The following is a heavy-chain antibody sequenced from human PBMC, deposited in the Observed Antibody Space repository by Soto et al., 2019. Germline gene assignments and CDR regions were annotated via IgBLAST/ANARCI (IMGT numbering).Heavy chain of an antibody. CDR1: GYTFTTYG. CDR3: AREVGHMDV. J-gene: IGHJ6*02. Sequence: QVLLVQSGAEVKKPGASVKVSCKASGYTFTTYGINWVRQAPGQGLEWMGWVSPYNGDTTYAQKFQGRVNMTTDTSTRTAYMELRSLRSDDTAVYYCAREVGHMDVWGQGTTVTVSS. V-gene: IGHV1-18*04. D-gene: IGHD2-2*01. CDR2: VSPYNGDT.